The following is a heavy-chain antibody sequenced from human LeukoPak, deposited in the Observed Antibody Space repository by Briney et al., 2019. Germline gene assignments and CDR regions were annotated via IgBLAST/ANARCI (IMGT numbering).Heavy chain of an antibody. CDR1: GDSISSSY. CDR3: AGHGGRARGGWFAP. V-gene: IGHV4-59*08. J-gene: IGHJ5*02. Sequence: SETLSLTCTVSGDSISSSYWSWIRHPPGKGLEWIGYIYYSGSTNYNPSLKSRVTISLETFKNKFSLQRTSVTAADTAVYYFAGHGGRARGGWFAPWGQGTLVTVSS. CDR2: IYYSGST. D-gene: IGHD3-10*01.